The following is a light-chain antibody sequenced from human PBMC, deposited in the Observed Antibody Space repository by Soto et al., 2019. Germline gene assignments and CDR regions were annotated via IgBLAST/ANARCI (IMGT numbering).Light chain of an antibody. V-gene: IGLV2-14*01. CDR1: SSDVGGYNF. CDR3: SSDTNNTPYV. Sequence: QSALTQPASVSGSPGQSITISCTGTSSDVGGYNFVSWYQQHPGKAPKLIIYEVSDRPSGVSNRVSGSKSGNTASLTISGLQAEDEADSYRSSDTNNTPYVSATGTQLTVL. J-gene: IGLJ1*01. CDR2: EVS.